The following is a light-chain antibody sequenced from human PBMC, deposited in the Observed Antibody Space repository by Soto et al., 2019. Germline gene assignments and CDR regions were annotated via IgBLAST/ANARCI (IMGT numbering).Light chain of an antibody. V-gene: IGKV3D-15*01. CDR3: QQDNNWPIYT. J-gene: IGKJ3*01. Sequence: EIVLTQSPATLSVSPGETATLSCRASQSVSGNLAWYQQNPGQAPRLLIYAASTRATGIPARFSGSGSGTQFTLSITSLQSEDGAVYYGQQDNNWPIYTFGTGTKVEIQ. CDR1: QSVSGN. CDR2: AAS.